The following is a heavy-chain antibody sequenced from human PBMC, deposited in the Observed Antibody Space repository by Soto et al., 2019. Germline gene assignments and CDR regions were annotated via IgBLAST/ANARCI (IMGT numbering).Heavy chain of an antibody. D-gene: IGHD4-17*01. V-gene: IGHV3-30*03. CDR2: ISYDGSNK. CDR1: GFTFSSYG. J-gene: IGHJ1*01. Sequence: PGGSLRLSCAASGFTFSSYGMHWVRQAPGKGLEWVAVISYDGSNKYYADSVKGRFTISRDNSKNTLYLQMNSLRAEDTAVYYCAHGPEYFQHWGQGTLVTVSS. CDR3: AHGPEYFQH.